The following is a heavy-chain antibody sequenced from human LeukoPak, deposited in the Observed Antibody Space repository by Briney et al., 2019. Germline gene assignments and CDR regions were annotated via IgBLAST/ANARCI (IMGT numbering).Heavy chain of an antibody. Sequence: GGSLRLSCAASGFTFSSYSMNWVRQAPGKGLEWVSSISSSSSYIYYADSVKGRFTISRDNSKNTLYLQMNSLRAEDTAVYYCARAMAGTLDYWGQGTLVTVSS. D-gene: IGHD6-19*01. CDR1: GFTFSSYS. V-gene: IGHV3-21*01. J-gene: IGHJ4*02. CDR3: ARAMAGTLDY. CDR2: ISSSSSYI.